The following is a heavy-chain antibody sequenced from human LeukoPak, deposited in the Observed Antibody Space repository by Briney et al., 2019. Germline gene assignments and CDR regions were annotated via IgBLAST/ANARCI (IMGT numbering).Heavy chain of an antibody. CDR3: ARDKKSGESSEIDY. CDR2: INRDGSTT. D-gene: IGHD3-10*01. V-gene: IGHV3-74*01. Sequence: PGGSLRLSCAASGFTFDDYAMHWVRQAPGKGLEWVSGINRDGSTTNYADSVKGRFTVSRDNAKNTLNLQMNSLRAEDTAVYYCARDKKSGESSEIDYWGQGTLVTVSS. J-gene: IGHJ4*02. CDR1: GFTFDDYA.